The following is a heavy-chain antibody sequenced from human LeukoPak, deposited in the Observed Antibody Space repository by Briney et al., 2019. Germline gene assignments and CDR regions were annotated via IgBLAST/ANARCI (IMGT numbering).Heavy chain of an antibody. CDR2: ISDSGGST. CDR3: AKKYSSGRSYFDY. J-gene: IGHJ4*02. Sequence: GGTLRLSCAASGFTFSSYGMSWVRQAPGKGLEWVSSISDSGGSTYYADSVKGRFTISRDNSKNTLYLQMNSLRAEDTAVYYCAKKYSSGRSYFDYWGQGTLVTVSS. D-gene: IGHD6-19*01. V-gene: IGHV3-23*01. CDR1: GFTFSSYG.